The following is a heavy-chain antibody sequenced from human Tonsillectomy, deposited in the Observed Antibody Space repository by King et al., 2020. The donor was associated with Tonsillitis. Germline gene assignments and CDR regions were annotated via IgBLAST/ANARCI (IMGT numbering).Heavy chain of an antibody. D-gene: IGHD6-6*01. CDR1: GFTFDDYA. Sequence: VQLVESGGGVVQPGGSLRLSCAASGFTFDDYAMHWVRQAPGKGLEWVSLISGDGGSTYYADSVKGRFTISRDNSKNSLYLQMNSLRTEDTALYYCAKDWRSSSPYYYYYYMDVWGKGTTVTVSS. J-gene: IGHJ6*03. V-gene: IGHV3-43*02. CDR2: ISGDGGST. CDR3: AKDWRSSSPYYYYYYMDV.